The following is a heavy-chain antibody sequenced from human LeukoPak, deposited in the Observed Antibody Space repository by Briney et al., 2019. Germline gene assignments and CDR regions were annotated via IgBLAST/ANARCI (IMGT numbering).Heavy chain of an antibody. CDR1: GYSFTSYW. J-gene: IGHJ3*02. V-gene: IGHV5-51*01. CDR3: ARGPGIATADDAFDI. D-gene: IGHD6-13*01. Sequence: GESLKISCKGSGYSFTSYWIGWVRQMPVKGLEWMGIIYPGDSDTRYSPSFQGQVTISADKSISTAHLQWSSLKASDTAMYYCARGPGIATADDAFDIWGQGTMVTVSS. CDR2: IYPGDSDT.